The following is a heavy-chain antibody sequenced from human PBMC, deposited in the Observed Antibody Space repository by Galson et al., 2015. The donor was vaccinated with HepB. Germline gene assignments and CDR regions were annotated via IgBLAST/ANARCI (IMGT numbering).Heavy chain of an antibody. D-gene: IGHD3-3*01. CDR2: ISAYNGNT. CDR1: GYTFTSYG. Sequence: SVKVSCKASGYTFTSYGISWVRQAPGQGLEWMGWISAYNGNTNYAQKLQGRVTMTTDTSTSTAYMELRSLRSDDTAVYYCARAILRFLEWQRYGMDVWGQGTTVTVSS. V-gene: IGHV1-18*01. J-gene: IGHJ6*02. CDR3: ARAILRFLEWQRYGMDV.